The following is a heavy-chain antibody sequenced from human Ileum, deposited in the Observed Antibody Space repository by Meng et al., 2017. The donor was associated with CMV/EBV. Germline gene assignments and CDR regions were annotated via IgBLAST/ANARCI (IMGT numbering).Heavy chain of an antibody. CDR3: AERGSEY. Sequence: QAQLPQAVPCLVKPAETLSLNCRGSGDSIRNHYGCCVRHTPGKGLEWIPSIHYTGPAAYSPSLKRRLTISVDTSDSQMSLKLSSVTPADMAMYYCAERGSEYWGQGILVTVSS. J-gene: IGHJ4*02. CDR1: GDSIRNHY. D-gene: IGHD6-25*01. CDR2: IHYTGPA. V-gene: IGHV4-59*11.